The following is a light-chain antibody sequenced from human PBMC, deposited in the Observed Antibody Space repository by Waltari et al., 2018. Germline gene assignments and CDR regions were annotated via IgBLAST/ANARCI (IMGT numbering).Light chain of an antibody. V-gene: IGKV3-11*01. CDR2: DTS. CDR3: QHRSNWPLN. Sequence: DIVLTQSPATLSLSPGEGATLSCRASQNVGNYFAWYQQKPGQAPRLLIYDTSNRATGIPARFSGSGSGTDFTLTISGLEPEDFAVYYCQHRSNWPLNFGGGTKVEIK. CDR1: QNVGNY. J-gene: IGKJ4*01.